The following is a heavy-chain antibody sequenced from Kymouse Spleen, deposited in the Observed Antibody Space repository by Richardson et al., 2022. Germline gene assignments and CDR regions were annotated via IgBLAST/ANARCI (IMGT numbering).Heavy chain of an antibody. CDR2: IYYSGST. Sequence: QLQLQESGPGLVKPSETLSLTCTVSGGSISSSSYYWGWIRQPPGKGLEWIGSIYYSGSTYYNPSLKSRVTISVDTSKNQFSLKLSSVTAADTAVYYCARTTGTTGTYYYYGMDVWGQGTTVTVSS. J-gene: IGHJ6*02. CDR1: GGSISSSSYY. D-gene: IGHD1-1*01. V-gene: IGHV4-39*01. CDR3: ARTTGTTGTYYYYGMDV.